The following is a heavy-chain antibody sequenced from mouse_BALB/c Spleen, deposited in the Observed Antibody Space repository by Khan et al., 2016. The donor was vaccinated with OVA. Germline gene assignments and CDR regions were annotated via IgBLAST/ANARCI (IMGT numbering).Heavy chain of an antibody. Sequence: EVELVESGAELVKPGASVKLSCSASGFNFTDSYIHWVKQRPEQGLEWIGRIYPPSDDTNYAEKFKDKVTFTADKSSNTLYLQLSSLTSEDTAVYYCATHYGEPFAYWGQGTLVTVSA. V-gene: IGHV14-3*02. CDR2: IYPPSDDT. D-gene: IGHD2-13*01. CDR3: ATHYGEPFAY. J-gene: IGHJ3*01. CDR1: GFNFTDSY.